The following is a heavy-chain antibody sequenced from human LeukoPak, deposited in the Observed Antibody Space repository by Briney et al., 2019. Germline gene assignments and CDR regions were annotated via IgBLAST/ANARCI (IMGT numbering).Heavy chain of an antibody. Sequence: ASVKVSRKASGYTFTSYDINWVRQATGQGLEWMGWMNPNSGNTGYAQKFQGRVTMTRNTSISTAYMELSSLRSEDTAVYYCARNQYQLLYDHWYFDLWGRGTLVTVSS. CDR1: GYTFTSYD. J-gene: IGHJ2*01. D-gene: IGHD2-2*02. V-gene: IGHV1-8*01. CDR2: MNPNSGNT. CDR3: ARNQYQLLYDHWYFDL.